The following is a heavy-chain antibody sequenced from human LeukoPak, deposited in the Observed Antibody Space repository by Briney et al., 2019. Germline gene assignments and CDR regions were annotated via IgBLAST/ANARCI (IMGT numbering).Heavy chain of an antibody. V-gene: IGHV4-61*02. D-gene: IGHD2-21*01. CDR2: AYMNGHS. J-gene: IGHJ5*02. CDR1: GGSITSGSYY. CDR3: ARGSCGVNCPKFNWLDT. Sequence: SQTLSLTCTVSGGSITSGSYYWTWIRQSAGGGLEWIGRAYMNGHSNSNPSLESRVTISVDTSNNQFSLNLASVTAADTARYFCARGSCGVNCPKFNWLDTWGQGILVTVSS.